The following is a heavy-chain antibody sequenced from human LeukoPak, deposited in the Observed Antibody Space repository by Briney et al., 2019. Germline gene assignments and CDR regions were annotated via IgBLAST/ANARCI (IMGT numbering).Heavy chain of an antibody. D-gene: IGHD5-18*01. J-gene: IGHJ4*02. CDR1: GYTFTGYY. Sequence: ASVKVSCKASGYTFTGYYIHWVRQAPGQGLEWMGWINPNSGGTNYAQNFHGRVTMTRDTSISTAYMELSRLTSDDTAVYYCARKYSYGYLGYWGQGTLVTVSS. CDR3: ARKYSYGYLGY. V-gene: IGHV1-2*02. CDR2: INPNSGGT.